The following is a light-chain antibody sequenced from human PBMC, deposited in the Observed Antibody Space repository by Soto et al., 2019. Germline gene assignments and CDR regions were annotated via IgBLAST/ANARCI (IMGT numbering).Light chain of an antibody. J-gene: IGKJ4*01. V-gene: IGKV1-9*01. CDR1: QAISTY. CDR2: SAS. CDR3: QQLNGYQLA. Sequence: DIQLTQSPSFLSAFVGDTVTIPCRASQAISTYLAGYQQKPGKVPKLLIRSASTLQSGVPPRFSGGGSGTEFTLTISTLQTDDSGIYYCQQLNGYQLAFGGGTNVEIK.